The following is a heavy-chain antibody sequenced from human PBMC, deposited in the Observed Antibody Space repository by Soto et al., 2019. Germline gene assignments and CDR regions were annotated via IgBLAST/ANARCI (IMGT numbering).Heavy chain of an antibody. V-gene: IGHV5-51*01. CDR1: GYSLTSYW. D-gene: IGHD3-22*01. Sequence: GESLKISCKGSGYSLTSYWIGWVRQMPGKGLEWMGIIYPGDSDTRYSPSFQGQVTISADKSISTAYLQWSSLKASDTAMYYCARRSLKNFDSSGAYYYYYGMDVWGQGTTVTVSS. CDR2: IYPGDSDT. J-gene: IGHJ6*02. CDR3: ARRSLKNFDSSGAYYYYYGMDV.